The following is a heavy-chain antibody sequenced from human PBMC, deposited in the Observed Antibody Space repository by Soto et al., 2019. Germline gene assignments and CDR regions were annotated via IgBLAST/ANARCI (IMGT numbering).Heavy chain of an antibody. CDR3: ARSENSVTTYYDILTGYQRADAFDI. Sequence: SETLSLTCTVSGGSISSGGYYWSWIRQHPGKGLEWIGYIYYSGSTYYNPSLKSRVTISVDTSKNQFSLKLSSVTAADTAVYYCARSENSVTTYYDILTGYQRADAFDIWGQGTMVTVSS. D-gene: IGHD3-9*01. J-gene: IGHJ3*02. V-gene: IGHV4-31*03. CDR1: GGSISSGGYY. CDR2: IYYSGST.